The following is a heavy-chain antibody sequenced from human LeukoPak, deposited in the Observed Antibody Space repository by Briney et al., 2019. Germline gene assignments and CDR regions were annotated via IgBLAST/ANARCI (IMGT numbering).Heavy chain of an antibody. CDR2: ISASGSNI. CDR3: ARVKGSYFDY. Sequence: GGSLRLSCAASGFPLSSYSINWFRQAPGRGLEWVAYISASGSNIYYVDSVKGRFTVSRDNPKSSLFLQMNSPRAEDTAVYYCARVKGSYFDYWGQGALVTVSS. V-gene: IGHV3-48*01. J-gene: IGHJ4*02. CDR1: GFPLSSYS. D-gene: IGHD2-15*01.